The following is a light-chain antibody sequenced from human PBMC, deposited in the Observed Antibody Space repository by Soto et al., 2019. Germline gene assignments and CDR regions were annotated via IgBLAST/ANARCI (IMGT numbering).Light chain of an antibody. CDR1: SSDVGSYNL. J-gene: IGLJ1*01. CDR3: CSSAGSSTLD. V-gene: IGLV2-23*02. Sequence: QSVLTQPASVSGSPGQSITISCTGTSSDVGSYNLVSWYKQHPGKAPKLMIYEVSERPSGVSNRFSGSRSGNTASLTISGLQAEDDADYDCCSSAGSSTLDFAPGTKVPV. CDR2: EVS.